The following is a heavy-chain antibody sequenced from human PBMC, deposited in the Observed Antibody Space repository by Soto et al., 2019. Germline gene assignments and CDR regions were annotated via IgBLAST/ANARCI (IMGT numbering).Heavy chain of an antibody. CDR1: GGSISSYY. V-gene: IGHV4-59*01. Sequence: SETLSLTCTVSGGSISSYYWSWIRQPPGKGLEWIGYIYYSGSTNYNPSLKSRVTISVDTSKNQFSLKLSSVTAADTAVYYCARGYSSSAAPDYWGQGTLVTVSS. D-gene: IGHD6-13*01. CDR3: ARGYSSSAAPDY. J-gene: IGHJ4*02. CDR2: IYYSGST.